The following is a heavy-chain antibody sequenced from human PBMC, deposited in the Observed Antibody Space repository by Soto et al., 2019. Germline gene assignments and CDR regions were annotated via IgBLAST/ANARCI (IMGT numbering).Heavy chain of an antibody. D-gene: IGHD2-15*01. J-gene: IGHJ4*02. CDR2: INPSGGST. CDR1: GYTFTSNY. V-gene: IGHV1-46*03. CDR3: ALGYCSGGSCYSGPGDFDY. Sequence: ASVKVSCKASGYTFTSNYMHWVRQAPGQGLEWMGIINPSGGSTSYAQKFQGRVTMARDTSTSTVYMELSSLRSEDTAVYYCALGYCSGGSCYSGPGDFDYWGQGTLVTVSS.